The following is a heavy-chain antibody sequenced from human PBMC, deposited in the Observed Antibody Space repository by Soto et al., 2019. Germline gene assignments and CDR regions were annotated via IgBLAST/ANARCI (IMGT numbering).Heavy chain of an antibody. CDR3: ARDRPNYDFWSGHYYYYCMDV. V-gene: IGHV1-2*04. CDR2: INPNSGGT. CDR1: GYTFTGYY. J-gene: IGHJ6*02. D-gene: IGHD3-3*01. Sequence: ASVKVSCKASGYTFTGYYMHWVRQAPGQGLEWMGWINPNSGGTNYAQKFQGWVTMTRDTSISTAYMELSRLRSDDTAVYYCARDRPNYDFWSGHYYYYCMDVWGQGTTVTVSS.